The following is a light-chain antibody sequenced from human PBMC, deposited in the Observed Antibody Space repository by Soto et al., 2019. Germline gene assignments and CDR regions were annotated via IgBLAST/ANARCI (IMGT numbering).Light chain of an antibody. J-gene: IGLJ1*01. CDR2: DVR. CDR1: SSDVGAYNY. V-gene: IGLV2-14*01. CDR3: CSYTTSTTYV. Sequence: QSALTQPASVSGSPGQSITISCTGTSSDVGAYNYVSWYQQHPGKAPQVMIYDVRNRPSGVSNRFSGYKSGNTASLTISGLQDEDEAYYYCCSYTTSTTYVFGTGTKVTVL.